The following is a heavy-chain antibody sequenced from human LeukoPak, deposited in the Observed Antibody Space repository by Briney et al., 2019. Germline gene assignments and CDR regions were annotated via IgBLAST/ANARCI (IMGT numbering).Heavy chain of an antibody. CDR3: AKGTPYCSGGSCYSDY. CDR1: GFTFNTYS. J-gene: IGHJ4*02. D-gene: IGHD2-15*01. Sequence: GGSLRLSCAASGFTFNTYSMDWVRQAPGKGLEWVSSISSTSSYIYYADSVKGRFTISRDNSKNTLYLQMNSLRAEDTAVYYCAKGTPYCSGGSCYSDYWGQGTLVTVSS. CDR2: ISSTSSYI. V-gene: IGHV3-21*04.